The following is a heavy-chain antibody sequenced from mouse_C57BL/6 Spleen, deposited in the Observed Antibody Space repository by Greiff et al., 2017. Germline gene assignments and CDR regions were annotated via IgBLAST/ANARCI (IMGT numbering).Heavy chain of an antibody. CDR1: GFSLTRYG. V-gene: IGHV2-5*01. CDR2: IWRGGST. J-gene: IGHJ1*03. D-gene: IGHD1-1*01. CDR3: AKNDYYGSSSVGYFDV. Sequence: VQLVESGPGLVQPSQSLSITCTVSGFSLTRYGVHWVRQSPGKGLEWLGVIWRGGSTDYNAAFMSRLSITKDNSKSQVFFKMNSLQADDTAIYYCAKNDYYGSSSVGYFDVWGTGTTVTVSS.